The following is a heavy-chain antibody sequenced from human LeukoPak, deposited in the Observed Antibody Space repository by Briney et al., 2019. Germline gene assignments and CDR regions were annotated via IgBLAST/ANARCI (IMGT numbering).Heavy chain of an antibody. CDR3: AKDGYCSTTSCYPNHFDS. J-gene: IGHJ4*02. D-gene: IGHD2-2*03. V-gene: IGHV3-30*18. Sequence: GGSLRLSCAASGFTFSHYGMHWVRQPPGKGLEWVAVISNDGNNKDYADSVKGRFTISRDNSKNTLYLQMNSLRAEDTAVYYCAKDGYCSTTSCYPNHFDSWGQGTLVTVSS. CDR1: GFTFSHYG. CDR2: ISNDGNNK.